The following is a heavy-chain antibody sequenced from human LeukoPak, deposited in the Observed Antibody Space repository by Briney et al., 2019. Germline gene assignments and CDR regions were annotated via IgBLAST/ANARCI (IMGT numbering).Heavy chain of an antibody. D-gene: IGHD4-23*01. CDR2: IDFGGST. J-gene: IGHJ6*03. Sequence: SETLSLTCGVHGGSLRGYYWGWFRQPPGKGLEWIGEIDFGGSTNYSPSLKSRVTISIDTSEKQFSLKVTSVTAADTALYYCARLKNLPNLPGTLRWGPTTLNYYYMDVWGKGTTVAVSS. CDR3: ARLKNLPNLPGTLRWGPTTLNYYYMDV. CDR1: GGSLRGYY. V-gene: IGHV4-34*01.